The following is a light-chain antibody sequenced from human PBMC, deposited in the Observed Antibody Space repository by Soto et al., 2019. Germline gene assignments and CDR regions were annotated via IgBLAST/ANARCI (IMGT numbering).Light chain of an antibody. J-gene: IGKJ1*01. Sequence: DIQMTQSPSSVSASVGDRVTITCRASQAISTWLAWYQQKPGKAPKLLIYAASNLQTGVPSMFSASGSGTHFTLTISTLQPEDFATYYCQHANSFPPTFGHGTKVQIK. CDR1: QAISTW. CDR3: QHANSFPPT. V-gene: IGKV1D-12*01. CDR2: AAS.